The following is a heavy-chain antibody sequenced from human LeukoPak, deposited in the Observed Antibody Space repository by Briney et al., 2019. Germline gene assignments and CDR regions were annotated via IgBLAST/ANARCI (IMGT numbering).Heavy chain of an antibody. J-gene: IGHJ6*03. CDR2: IYYSGST. V-gene: IGHV4-59*01. Sequence: PSETLSLTCTVSGGSISSYYWSWIRQPPGKGLEWIGYIYYSGSTNYNPSLKSRVTISVDTSKNQFSLKLSSVTAADTAAYYCARVPQYSSSSYYYYYYYMDVWGKGTTVTVSS. CDR3: ARVPQYSSSSYYYYYYYMDV. D-gene: IGHD6-6*01. CDR1: GGSISSYY.